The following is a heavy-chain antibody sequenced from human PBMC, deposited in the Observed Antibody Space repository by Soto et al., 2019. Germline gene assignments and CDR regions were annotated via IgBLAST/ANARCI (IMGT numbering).Heavy chain of an antibody. D-gene: IGHD4-17*01. CDR1: GFTFSSYS. J-gene: IGHJ6*03. V-gene: IGHV3-21*01. Sequence: EVQLVESGGGLVKPGGSLRLSCAASGFTFSSYSMNWVRQAPGKGLEWVSSISSSSSYIYYADSVKGRFTISRDNAKNSLYLQMNCLRAEDTAVYYCARVGLRGNYYYMDVWGKGTTVTVSS. CDR2: ISSSSSYI. CDR3: ARVGLRGNYYYMDV.